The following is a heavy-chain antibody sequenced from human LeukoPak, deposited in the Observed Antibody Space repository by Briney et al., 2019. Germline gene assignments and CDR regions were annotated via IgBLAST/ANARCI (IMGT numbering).Heavy chain of an antibody. Sequence: SVKVSCKASGGTFSSYAISWVRQAPGQGLEWMGGIIPIFGTANYAQKFQGRVTITADESTSTAYMELSSLRSEDTAVYCCARDGPDYYDSSGYNWFDPWGQGTLVTVSS. D-gene: IGHD3-22*01. CDR1: GGTFSSYA. V-gene: IGHV1-69*13. CDR3: ARDGPDYYDSSGYNWFDP. J-gene: IGHJ5*02. CDR2: IIPIFGTA.